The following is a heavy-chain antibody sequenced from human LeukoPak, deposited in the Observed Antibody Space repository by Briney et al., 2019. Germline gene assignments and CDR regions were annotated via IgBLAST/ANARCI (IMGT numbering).Heavy chain of an antibody. CDR1: GFTFGDYA. CDR3: TREYGDYPCYYGMDV. D-gene: IGHD4-17*01. J-gene: IGHJ6*02. Sequence: GGSLRLSCTASGFTFGDYAMSWVRQAPGKGLEWVGFIRSKAYGGTTEYAASVKGRFTISRDDSKSIAYLQMDSLKTEDTAVYYCTREYGDYPCYYGMDVWGQGTMVTVSS. V-gene: IGHV3-49*04. CDR2: IRSKAYGGTT.